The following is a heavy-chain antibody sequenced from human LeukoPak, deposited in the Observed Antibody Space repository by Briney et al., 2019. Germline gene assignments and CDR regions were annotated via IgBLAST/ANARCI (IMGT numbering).Heavy chain of an antibody. CDR3: ARNRVGSSWPLDY. D-gene: IGHD6-13*01. CDR2: ISYDGSNK. CDR1: GFTFSSYA. Sequence: GGSLRLSCAASGFTFSSYAMHWVRQAPGKGLGWVAVISYDGSNKYYADSVKGRFTISRDNSKNTLYLQMNSLRAEDTAVYYCARNRVGSSWPLDYWGQGTLVTVSS. V-gene: IGHV3-30*01. J-gene: IGHJ4*02.